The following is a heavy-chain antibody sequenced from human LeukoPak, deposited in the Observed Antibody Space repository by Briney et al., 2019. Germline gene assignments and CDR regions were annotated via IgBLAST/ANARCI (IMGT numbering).Heavy chain of an antibody. J-gene: IGHJ4*02. CDR1: GGSISSYY. D-gene: IGHD1-26*01. CDR3: ASRSRSGSYTYYFDY. CDR2: IYTSGST. V-gene: IGHV4-4*07. Sequence: PSETLSLTCTVSGGSISSYYWSWIRQPAGKGLEWIGRIYTSGSTNYNPSLKSRVTISVDKSKNQFSLKLSSVTAADTAVYYCASRSRSGSYTYYFDYWGQGTLVTVSS.